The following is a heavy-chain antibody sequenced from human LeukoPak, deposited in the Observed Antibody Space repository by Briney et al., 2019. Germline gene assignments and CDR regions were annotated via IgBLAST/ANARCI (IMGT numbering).Heavy chain of an antibody. CDR3: ARVLDGSSGYYTTYYFDY. CDR2: IYYSGST. Sequence: SETLSLTCTVSGGSISSYYWSWIRQPPGKGLEWIGYIYYSGSTDYNPSLKSRVTISVDTSKNQFSLKLSSVTAADTAVYYCARVLDGSSGYYTTYYFDYWGQGTLVTVSS. D-gene: IGHD3-22*01. J-gene: IGHJ4*02. CDR1: GGSISSYY. V-gene: IGHV4-59*01.